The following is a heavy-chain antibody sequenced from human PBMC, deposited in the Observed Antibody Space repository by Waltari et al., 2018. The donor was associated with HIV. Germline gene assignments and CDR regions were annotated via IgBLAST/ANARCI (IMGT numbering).Heavy chain of an antibody. CDR2: VGGGHDP. J-gene: IGHJ3*01. CDR3: AKDAFARNGIFDAFDV. V-gene: IGHV3-23*01. Sequence: LLESGGGLVQPGGSLRLSCAASGFTLSDYAMNWVRQAPGKGLEGVVHVGGGHDPYYADSVKCRFTASRDESKSALDLQLNSLRAEDTAFYFCAKDAFARNGIFDAFDVWGLGTRFTVSS. D-gene: IGHD2-8*01. CDR1: GFTLSDYA.